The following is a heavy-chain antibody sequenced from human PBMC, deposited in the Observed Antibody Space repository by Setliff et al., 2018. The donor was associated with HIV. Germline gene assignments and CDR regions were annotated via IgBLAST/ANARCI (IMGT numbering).Heavy chain of an antibody. V-gene: IGHV3-30*01. Sequence: GGSLRLSCTASGFTFSDSVMHWVRQPPGKGLEWVATISVDGSGKFYADSVKGRFTISRDNSRNTLYLQMNSLRDEDTAVYYCAREGGSSGYCGYFDYWGQGTLVIVSS. J-gene: IGHJ4*02. CDR1: GFTFSDSV. D-gene: IGHD3-22*01. CDR2: ISVDGSGK. CDR3: AREGGSSGYCGYFDY.